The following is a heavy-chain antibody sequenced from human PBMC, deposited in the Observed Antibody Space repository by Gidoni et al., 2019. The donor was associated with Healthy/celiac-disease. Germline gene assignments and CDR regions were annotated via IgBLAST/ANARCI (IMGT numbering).Heavy chain of an antibody. Sequence: QVQLVESGGGVVQPGRSLRLSCAASGFTFSSYGMHWVRQAPGKGLEWVAVISYDGSNKYYADSVKGRFTISRDNSKNTLYLQMNSLRAEDTAVYFCAKDRVGATPDLWGDDAFDIWGQGTMVTVSS. CDR3: AKDRVGATPDLWGDDAFDI. J-gene: IGHJ3*02. D-gene: IGHD1-26*01. CDR2: ISYDGSNK. CDR1: GFTFSSYG. V-gene: IGHV3-30*18.